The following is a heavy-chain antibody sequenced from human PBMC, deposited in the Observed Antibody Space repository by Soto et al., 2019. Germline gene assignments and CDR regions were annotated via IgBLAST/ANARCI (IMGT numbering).Heavy chain of an antibody. J-gene: IGHJ3*02. Sequence: SETLSLTCAVYGGSFSGYYWNWIRQPPGKGLEWIGEINHSGGTNYNPSLKSRVTISVDTSKNQFSLKLSSVTAADTAVYYCAKALYNYDSSGYSGDHAFDIWGQGTMVTVSS. CDR3: AKALYNYDSSGYSGDHAFDI. D-gene: IGHD3-22*01. V-gene: IGHV4-34*01. CDR1: GGSFSGYY. CDR2: INHSGGT.